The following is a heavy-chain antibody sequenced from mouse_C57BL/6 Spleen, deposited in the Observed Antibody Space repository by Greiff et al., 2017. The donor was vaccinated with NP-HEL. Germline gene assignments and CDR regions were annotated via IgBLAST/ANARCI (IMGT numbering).Heavy chain of an antibody. Sequence: EVQLQESGPGLVKPSQSLSLTCSVTGYSITSGYYWNWIRQFPGNKLEWMGYISYDGSNNYNPSLKNRISITRDTSKNQFFLKLNSVTTEDTATYYGARELGLWAFDVWGTGTTVTVSS. CDR2: ISYDGSN. D-gene: IGHD4-1*01. V-gene: IGHV3-6*01. CDR3: ARELGLWAFDV. CDR1: GYSITSGYY. J-gene: IGHJ1*03.